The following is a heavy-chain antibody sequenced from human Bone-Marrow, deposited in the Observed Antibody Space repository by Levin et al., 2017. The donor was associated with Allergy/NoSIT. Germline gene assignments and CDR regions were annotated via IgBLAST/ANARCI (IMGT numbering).Heavy chain of an antibody. Sequence: SCAASGFTFRKYAMHWVRQVPGKGLEWVSGVDSISNVIGDADSVDGRFTISRDNAENSLHLQMNSLTDEDTAFYYCVKDIGRGGQYDEGGRLDSWGQGCLVTVSS. V-gene: IGHV3-9*01. CDR3: VKDIGRGGQYDEGGRLDS. D-gene: IGHD1-1*01. CDR2: VDSISNVI. J-gene: IGHJ4*01. CDR1: GFTFRKYA.